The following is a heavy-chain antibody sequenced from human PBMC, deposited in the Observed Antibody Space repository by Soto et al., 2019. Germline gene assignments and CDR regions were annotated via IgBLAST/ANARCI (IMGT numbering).Heavy chain of an antibody. CDR3: ARFHRERELY. CDR1: GFIFDNEW. J-gene: IGHJ4*02. D-gene: IGHD1-1*01. Sequence: GGSLRLSCAASGFIFDNEWMGWVRQAPGKGLEWVANIKEDGSEKYYVGSVKGRFTISRDNAKNSLYLQMSSLRAEDTAVYYCARFHRERELYWGQGILVTVSS. V-gene: IGHV3-7*01. CDR2: IKEDGSEK.